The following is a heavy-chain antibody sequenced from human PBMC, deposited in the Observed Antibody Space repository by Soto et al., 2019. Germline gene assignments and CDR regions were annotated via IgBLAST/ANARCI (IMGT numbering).Heavy chain of an antibody. D-gene: IGHD6-13*01. J-gene: IGHJ4*02. CDR3: AIVLVPAARIAAAGSWDY. Sequence: QLQLQESGPGLVKPSETLSLTCTVSGGSISSSSYYWGWIRQPPGKGLEWIGSIYYSGSTYYNPSLKSRVTISVDTSKNQFSLKLSSVTAADTAVYYCAIVLVPAARIAAAGSWDYWGQGTLVTVSS. CDR1: GGSISSSSYY. CDR2: IYYSGST. V-gene: IGHV4-39*01.